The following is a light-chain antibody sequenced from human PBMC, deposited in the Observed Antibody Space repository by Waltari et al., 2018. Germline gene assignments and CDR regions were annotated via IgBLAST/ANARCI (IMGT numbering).Light chain of an antibody. CDR2: EVS. Sequence: QSALTQPASVSGSPGQSITIPCTGSSSDVGSSNLVSWYLQHPAKAPKLIIYEVSKRPSGVSNRFSGSKSGNTASLTISGLQAEDEADYYCYSYAGGSVFGTGTKVTVL. J-gene: IGLJ1*01. CDR1: SSDVGSSNL. V-gene: IGLV2-23*02. CDR3: YSYAGGSV.